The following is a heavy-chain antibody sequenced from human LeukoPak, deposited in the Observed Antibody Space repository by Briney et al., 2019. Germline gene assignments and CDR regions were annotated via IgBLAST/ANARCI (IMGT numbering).Heavy chain of an antibody. D-gene: IGHD5-12*01. CDR2: INPNSAGT. CDR1: GYAFSAYY. V-gene: IGHV1-2*04. CDR3: ARFASVAHFDN. Sequence: ASVKVSCKASGYAFSAYYIQWVRQAPGQGLEWMGWINPNSAGTNYAQKFQGWVTMTTDTSTSTAYMELRRLRSDDTAVYYCARFASVAHFDNWGQGTLVTVSS. J-gene: IGHJ4*02.